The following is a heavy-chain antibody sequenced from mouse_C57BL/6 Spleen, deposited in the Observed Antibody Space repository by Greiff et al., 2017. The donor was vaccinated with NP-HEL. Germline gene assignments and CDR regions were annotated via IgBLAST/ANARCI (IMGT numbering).Heavy chain of an antibody. J-gene: IGHJ4*01. D-gene: IGHD2-1*01. V-gene: IGHV1-80*01. CDR3: ARWDYGNYPYYAMDY. Sequence: VKLQQSGAELVKPGASVKISCIASGYAFSSYWMNWVKQRPGKGLEWIGQIYPGDGDTNYNGKFKGKATLTADKSSSTAYMQLSSLTSEDSAVYFCARWDYGNYPYYAMDYWGQGTSVTVSS. CDR2: IYPGDGDT. CDR1: GYAFSSYW.